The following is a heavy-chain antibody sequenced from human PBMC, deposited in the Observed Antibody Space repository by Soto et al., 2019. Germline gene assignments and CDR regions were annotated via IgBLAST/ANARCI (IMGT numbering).Heavy chain of an antibody. V-gene: IGHV1-8*01. Sequence: ASVKVSCKASGYTFTTYDINWVRQATGQGLEWMGWMNPNSGNTGYAQKFQGRVTMTRNTSMSTAYMELSSLRSEDTAVYYCARIGALYSNRFYYYAIDVWSQGTTVPVSS. CDR1: GYTFTTYD. J-gene: IGHJ6*02. D-gene: IGHD4-4*01. CDR2: MNPNSGNT. CDR3: ARIGALYSNRFYYYAIDV.